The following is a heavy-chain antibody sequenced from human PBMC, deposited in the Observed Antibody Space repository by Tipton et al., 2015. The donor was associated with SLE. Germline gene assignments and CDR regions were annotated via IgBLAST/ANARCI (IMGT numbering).Heavy chain of an antibody. J-gene: IGHJ2*01. V-gene: IGHV4-59*11. Sequence: TLSLTCTVSGGSISIHYWSWIRQPPGKGPEWIGYVYYSGTTNYHPSLKSRVTISMDTSKNQFSLKLSSVTAADTAVYYCARGIYGDYGDWFFDLWGRGTLVTVSS. CDR2: VYYSGTT. D-gene: IGHD4-17*01. CDR1: GGSISIHY. CDR3: ARGIYGDYGDWFFDL.